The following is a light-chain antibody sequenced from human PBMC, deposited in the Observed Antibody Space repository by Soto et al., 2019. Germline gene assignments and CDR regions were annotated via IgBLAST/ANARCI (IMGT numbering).Light chain of an antibody. CDR1: QVLGTN. V-gene: IGKV3-15*01. CDR2: GIY. J-gene: IGKJ5*01. CDR3: QQVNHAHRIT. Sequence: TLSSATXSVTVEERATLTCRASQVLGTNLAWYQKKPGKSKXLXXXGIYIREKGVHVRFTGSGSGKELTLTITRGESEDFGIYYCQQVNHAHRITVWEGTRLEI.